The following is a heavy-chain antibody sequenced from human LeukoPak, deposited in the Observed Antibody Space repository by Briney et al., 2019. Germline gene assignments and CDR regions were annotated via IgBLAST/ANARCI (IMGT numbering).Heavy chain of an antibody. CDR2: ISYDGSNK. D-gene: IGHD3-9*01. Sequence: SLRLSCAAYGLTLSSYGMHCVRQAPGKGLEWVAVISYDGSNKYYADSVKGRFTISRDNSKNTLYLQMNSLRAEDTAVYYCAKPPGYYQYLDYWGQGTLVTVSS. CDR1: GLTLSSYG. V-gene: IGHV3-30*18. J-gene: IGHJ4*02. CDR3: AKPPGYYQYLDY.